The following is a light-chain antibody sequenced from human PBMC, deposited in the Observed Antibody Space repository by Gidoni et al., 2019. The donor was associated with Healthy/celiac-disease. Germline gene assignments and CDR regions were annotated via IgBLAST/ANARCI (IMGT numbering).Light chain of an antibody. J-gene: IGLJ2*01. V-gene: IGLV2-14*01. CDR1: SSDVGGYNY. Sequence: QSALTQPASVSGSPGQSITISCTGTSSDVGGYNYVSWYQQHPGKAPQLMIYEVSNRPSGVSNRFSGSKSGNTASLTSSGLQAEDEADYYCSSYTSSSTLVVFGGGTKLTVL. CDR3: SSYTSSSTLVV. CDR2: EVS.